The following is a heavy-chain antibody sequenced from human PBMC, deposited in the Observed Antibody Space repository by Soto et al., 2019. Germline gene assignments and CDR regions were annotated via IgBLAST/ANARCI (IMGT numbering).Heavy chain of an antibody. CDR1: GFAFSNYA. V-gene: IGHV3-23*01. Sequence: EVQLLESGGGLVQPGGSLRLSCAASGFAFSNYAMHWVRQAPGKGLEWVSSISTSIDATYYADSVKGRFTISRDDSKNTLYLQMNSLRAEDSAVYYFAKDRTVAALHFDYWGQGTQVTVSS. CDR3: AKDRTVAALHFDY. CDR2: ISTSIDAT. J-gene: IGHJ4*02. D-gene: IGHD6-6*01.